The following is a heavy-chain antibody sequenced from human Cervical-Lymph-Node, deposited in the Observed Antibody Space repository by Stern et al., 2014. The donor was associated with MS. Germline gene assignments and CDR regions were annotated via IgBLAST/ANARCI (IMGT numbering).Heavy chain of an antibody. CDR1: GYTFTSYY. CDR2: INPSGGST. Sequence: QVQLVQSGAEVKKPGASVKVSCKASGYTFTSYYMHWVRQAPGQGLEWMGIINPSGGSTSYAQKFQGRVTMTRDTSPSTVYMELSSLRSEDTAVYYCASLPEYYYDSSGYSSWGQGTLVTVSS. J-gene: IGHJ5*02. CDR3: ASLPEYYYDSSGYSS. V-gene: IGHV1-46*03. D-gene: IGHD3-22*01.